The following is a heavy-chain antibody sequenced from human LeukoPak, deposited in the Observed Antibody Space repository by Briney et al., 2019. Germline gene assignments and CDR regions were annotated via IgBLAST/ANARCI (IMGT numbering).Heavy chain of an antibody. V-gene: IGHV3-21*01. D-gene: IGHD5-18*01. CDR3: AREYTAMAYDY. CDR1: GFTFRTCG. CDR2: ISGSSNYI. Sequence: PGGSLRLSCAASGFTFRTCGMNWVRQAPGKGLEWVPSISGSSNYIYYADSVKGRFTISRDNAKNSLYLQMNSLRAEDTAVYYCAREYTAMAYDYWGQGNLVTVSS. J-gene: IGHJ4*02.